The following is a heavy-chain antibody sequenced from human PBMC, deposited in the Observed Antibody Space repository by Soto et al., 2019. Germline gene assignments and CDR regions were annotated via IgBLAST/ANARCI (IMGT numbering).Heavy chain of an antibody. V-gene: IGHV2-70*04. J-gene: IGHJ2*01. CDR2: IDWDDDK. D-gene: IGHD2-21*02. CDR3: ARSYCDGDCYNYWYFDL. CDR1: GFSLSTRGMR. Sequence: PTLVNPTQTLTLTCTFSGFSLSTRGMRVSWIRQPPGKALEWLARIDWDDDKFYSTSLKTRLTISKDTPKNQVVLTMTNMDHVDTATYYCARSYCDGDCYNYWYFDLWGRGTLVTVS.